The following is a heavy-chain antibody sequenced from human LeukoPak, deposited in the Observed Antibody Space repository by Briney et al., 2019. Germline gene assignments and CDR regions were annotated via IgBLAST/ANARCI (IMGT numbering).Heavy chain of an antibody. D-gene: IGHD3-22*01. V-gene: IGHV3-74*01. Sequence: GGSLRLSCAASGFTVNTYWMHWVRNAPGKGLDWVARINVEGNYFDYAESVKGRFTISRDSGKNSLYLQMNSLRAEDTAVYSCARDLTGPYDHWGQGTLVTVSS. CDR1: GFTVNTYW. CDR3: ARDLTGPYDH. J-gene: IGHJ4*02. CDR2: INVEGNYF.